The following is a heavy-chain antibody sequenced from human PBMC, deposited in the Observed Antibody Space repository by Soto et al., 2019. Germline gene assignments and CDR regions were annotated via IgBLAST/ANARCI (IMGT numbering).Heavy chain of an antibody. V-gene: IGHV3-33*01. CDR2: IWYDGSNK. CDR1: GFTFISYG. J-gene: IGHJ6*02. D-gene: IGHD3-3*01. Sequence: GGSLRLSCSASGFTFISYGMHLVLRAPGKGLDWVSVIWYDGSNKYYADSVKCRFTISRDNSKDTLNLQMSSLGAEDTAVYYCARTSYYDFWSGYPHTDYYYGMDDWGQGTTVTVSS. CDR3: ARTSYYDFWSGYPHTDYYYGMDD.